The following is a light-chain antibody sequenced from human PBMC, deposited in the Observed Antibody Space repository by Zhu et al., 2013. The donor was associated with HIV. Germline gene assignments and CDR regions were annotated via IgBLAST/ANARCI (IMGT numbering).Light chain of an antibody. CDR3: SSYAGSKHIL. J-gene: IGLJ2*01. V-gene: IGLV2-14*01. Sequence: QSALTQPASVSGSPGQSITISCTGTNSDIGTYNHVSWYQQHPGKAPKLIIYEVSNRPSGISNRFSGSKSANTASLTISGLQAEDEADYYCSSYAGSKHILFGGGTKLTVL. CDR1: NSDIGTYNH. CDR2: EVS.